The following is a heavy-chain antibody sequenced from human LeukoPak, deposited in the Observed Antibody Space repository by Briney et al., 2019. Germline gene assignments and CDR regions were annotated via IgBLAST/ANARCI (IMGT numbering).Heavy chain of an antibody. CDR1: GFTFSSYS. Sequence: GGSQRLSCAASGFTFSSYSMNWVRQAPGKGLEWVSYISSSSSTIYYADSVKGRFTISRDNAKNSLYLQMNSLRAEDTAVYYCARGGLLWFGELLSGVFDYWGQGTLVTVSS. V-gene: IGHV3-48*01. CDR3: ARGGLLWFGELLSGVFDY. CDR2: ISSSSSTI. D-gene: IGHD3-10*01. J-gene: IGHJ4*02.